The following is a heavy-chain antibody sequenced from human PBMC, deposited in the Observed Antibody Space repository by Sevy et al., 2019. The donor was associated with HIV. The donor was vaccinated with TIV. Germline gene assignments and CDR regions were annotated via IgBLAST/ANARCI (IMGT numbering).Heavy chain of an antibody. CDR1: GYTFPSYA. CDR2: INTNTGNP. CDR3: ARDPNFVIAAETYFDY. D-gene: IGHD6-6*01. Sequence: ASVKVPCKASGYTFPSYAMNWVRQAPGQGLEWMGWINTNTGNPTYAQGFTGRFVFSLDTSVSTAYLQISSLKAGDTAVYYCARDPNFVIAAETYFDYWGQGTLVTVSS. J-gene: IGHJ4*02. V-gene: IGHV7-4-1*02.